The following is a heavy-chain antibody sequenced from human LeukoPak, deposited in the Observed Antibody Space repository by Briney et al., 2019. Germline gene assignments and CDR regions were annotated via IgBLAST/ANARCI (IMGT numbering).Heavy chain of an antibody. CDR1: GFTFSNRW. D-gene: IGHD2-21*01. Sequence: GGSLRLSCAASGFTFSNRWMHWVRQVPGKGPEWVSAIDGGGDATKYADSVKGRFTISRDNSKNTVSLQMNSLRVEDTAIYYCAKSDCGSDGCKLLNYWGQGTLVTVSS. J-gene: IGHJ4*02. V-gene: IGHV3-23*01. CDR3: AKSDCGSDGCKLLNY. CDR2: IDGGGDAT.